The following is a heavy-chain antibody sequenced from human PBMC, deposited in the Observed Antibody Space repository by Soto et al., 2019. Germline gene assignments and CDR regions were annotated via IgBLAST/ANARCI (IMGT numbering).Heavy chain of an antibody. D-gene: IGHD2-15*01. J-gene: IGHJ4*02. V-gene: IGHV3-15*01. Sequence: LRLSCEGSGFIFSNAWMNWVRQAPGKGLEWVGRIKSEPNGGTTDYAAPVKGRFTVSRDDSKRTVYLQMNSLKAEDTAVYYCATGGYHFDYWGQGTLVTVSS. CDR2: IKSEPNGGTT. CDR1: GFIFSNAW. CDR3: ATGGYHFDY.